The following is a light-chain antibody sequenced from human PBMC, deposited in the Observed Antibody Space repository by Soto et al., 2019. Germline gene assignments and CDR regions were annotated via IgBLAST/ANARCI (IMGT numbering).Light chain of an antibody. CDR1: TGPVTSGRY. Sequence: QAVVTQEPSLTVSPGGTVTLTCGSSTGPVTSGRYPHWFQQKPGQAPRKMIYDTSFKQSWTPARFSGSLLGGKAALTLSGAQAEDEAEYYCLLSEGDFWVFGGGTKLTVL. V-gene: IGLV7-46*01. J-gene: IGLJ3*02. CDR2: DTS. CDR3: LLSEGDFWV.